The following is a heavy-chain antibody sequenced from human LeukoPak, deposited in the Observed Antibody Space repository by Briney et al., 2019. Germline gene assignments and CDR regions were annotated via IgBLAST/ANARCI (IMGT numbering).Heavy chain of an antibody. D-gene: IGHD4-17*01. CDR3: ARTTTVTTQRTFDY. CDR2: MNPNSGNT. J-gene: IGHJ4*02. V-gene: IGHV1-8*01. CDR1: GYTFTSYD. Sequence: ASVKVSCKASGYTFTSYDINWVRQATGQGLEWMGWMNPNSGNTGYAQKFQGRVTMTRNTSISTAYMELSSLRSEDTAVYYCARTTTVTTQRTFDYWGQGTLVTVSS.